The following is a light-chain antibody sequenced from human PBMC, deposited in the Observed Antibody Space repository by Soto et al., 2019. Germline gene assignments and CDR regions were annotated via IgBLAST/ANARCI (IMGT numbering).Light chain of an antibody. Sequence: IRMTQSPSSLSASTGDRVTITCRASQSISSYLNWYQQKPGKAPNLLIYAASILQTGVPSRFSGSGSGTDFTLTISSLQPEDFASYYCQQSFSTLGTFGQGTRLEIK. V-gene: IGKV1-39*01. J-gene: IGKJ5*01. CDR2: AAS. CDR3: QQSFSTLGT. CDR1: QSISSY.